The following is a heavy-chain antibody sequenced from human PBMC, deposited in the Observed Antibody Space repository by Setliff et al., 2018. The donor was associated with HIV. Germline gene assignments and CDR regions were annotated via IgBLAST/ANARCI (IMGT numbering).Heavy chain of an antibody. CDR1: GYTFTDYF. CDR2: ISPDNGNR. V-gene: IGHV1-2*02. D-gene: IGHD5-18*01. Sequence: ASVKVSCKSSGYTFTDYFMHWVRQAPRQGLEWMGWISPDNGNRRILRRFQGRVTMTRDTSINTAYMELRGLTSDDTAVYYCARDGGDTAMVSYYYYYYMDVWGKGTTVTVSS. J-gene: IGHJ6*03. CDR3: ARDGGDTAMVSYYYYYYMDV.